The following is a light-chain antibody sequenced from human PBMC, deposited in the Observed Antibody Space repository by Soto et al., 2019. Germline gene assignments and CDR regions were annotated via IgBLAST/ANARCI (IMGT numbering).Light chain of an antibody. CDR1: QSISSW. Sequence: DIQMTQSPSTLSASVGDRVTITCRASQSISSWLAWYQQKPGKAPKLLIYKASSLESGVPSRFSGSGSGTEFTLTISSLQPDDFATYYCQHPLNFGPGTKVD. CDR3: QHPLN. V-gene: IGKV1-5*03. J-gene: IGKJ3*01. CDR2: KAS.